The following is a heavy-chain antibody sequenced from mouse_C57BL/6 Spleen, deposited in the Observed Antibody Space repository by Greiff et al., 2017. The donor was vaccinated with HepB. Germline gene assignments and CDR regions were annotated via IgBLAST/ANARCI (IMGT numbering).Heavy chain of an antibody. CDR2: IYPGSGST. J-gene: IGHJ4*01. CDR1: GYTFTSYW. Sequence: QVQLQQPGAELVKPGASVKMSCKASGYTFTSYWITWVKQRPGQGLEWIGDIYPGSGSTNYNEKFKSKATLTVDTSSSTAYMQLSSLTSEDSAVYYCAISGVFSGDAMDYWGQGTSVTVSS. CDR3: AISGVFSGDAMDY. D-gene: IGHD3-2*02. V-gene: IGHV1-55*01.